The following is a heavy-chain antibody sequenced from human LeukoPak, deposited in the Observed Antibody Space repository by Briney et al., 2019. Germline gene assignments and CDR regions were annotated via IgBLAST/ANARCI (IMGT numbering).Heavy chain of an antibody. V-gene: IGHV3-74*01. J-gene: IGHJ4*02. CDR1: GFTFRSYA. Sequence: GGSLRLSCAASGFTFRSYAMHWVRQAPGKGLVWVSRINSDGSSTSYADSVKGRFTISRDNAKNTLYLQMNSLSGEDTAVYFCARDGVGATLDYWGQGTLVTVSS. D-gene: IGHD1-26*01. CDR2: INSDGSST. CDR3: ARDGVGATLDY.